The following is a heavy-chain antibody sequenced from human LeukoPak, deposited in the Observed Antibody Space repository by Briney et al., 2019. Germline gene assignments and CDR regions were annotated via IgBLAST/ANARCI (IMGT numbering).Heavy chain of an antibody. D-gene: IGHD5-24*01. J-gene: IGHJ4*02. CDR3: ARVSAGWLQSLGY. CDR2: MNRNSGNT. V-gene: IGHV1-8*01. Sequence: ASVKVSCKASGYTFTSYDINWVRQAPGQGLEWMGWMNRNSGNTGYAQKFQGRVTLTRNTCISTAYMELSSLRSEDTAVYYCARVSAGWLQSLGYWGQGTLVTVSS. CDR1: GYTFTSYD.